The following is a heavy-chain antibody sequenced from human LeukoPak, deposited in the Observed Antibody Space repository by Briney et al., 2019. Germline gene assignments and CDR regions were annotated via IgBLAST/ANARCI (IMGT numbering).Heavy chain of an antibody. D-gene: IGHD1-7*01. J-gene: IGHJ4*02. V-gene: IGHV3-30-3*01. Sequence: PGGSLRLSCAASGFTFSSYALHWARQAPGKGLEWVAVISYDGSNKYYADSVKGRFTISRDNSKDTLYLHVNSLRGEDTAVYYCARGPGRTKPFFDYWGQGTLVTVSS. CDR1: GFTFSSYA. CDR2: ISYDGSNK. CDR3: ARGPGRTKPFFDY.